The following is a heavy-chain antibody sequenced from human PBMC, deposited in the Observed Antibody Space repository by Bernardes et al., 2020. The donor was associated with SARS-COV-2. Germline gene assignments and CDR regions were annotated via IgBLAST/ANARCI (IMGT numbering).Heavy chain of an antibody. V-gene: IGHV3-7*01. CDR3: ARDRAWGEPHGMDV. D-gene: IGHD3-16*01. CDR2: IKQDGSEI. Sequence: GRCMTLSCAASGFTSSSYWIRWVRQAPDGKGLEWVANIKQDGSEIYYVDSVKGRFTISRDNAKKSLYLQMNSLRAEDTAVYYCARDRAWGEPHGMDVWGQGTTVTVSS. CDR1: GFTSSSYW. J-gene: IGHJ6*02.